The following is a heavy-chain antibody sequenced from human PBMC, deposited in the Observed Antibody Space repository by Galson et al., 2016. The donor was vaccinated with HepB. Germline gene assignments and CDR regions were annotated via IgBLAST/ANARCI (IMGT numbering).Heavy chain of an antibody. V-gene: IGHV1-18*01. J-gene: IGHJ4*03. Sequence: SVKVSCKASGYTFSAYGTTWVRQAPGQGLEWMGWISVYSGNTNYAQRFRGRVTMTTDTSTSTAYMELRSLRSDDTAVYYCARDSDCSGGNCYFDSWGQGTLVTVSS. CDR2: ISVYSGNT. CDR1: GYTFSAYG. CDR3: ARDSDCSGGNCYFDS. D-gene: IGHD2-15*01.